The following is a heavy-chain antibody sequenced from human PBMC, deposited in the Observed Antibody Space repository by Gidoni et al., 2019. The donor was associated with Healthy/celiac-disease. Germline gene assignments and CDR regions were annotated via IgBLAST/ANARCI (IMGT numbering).Heavy chain of an antibody. D-gene: IGHD1-26*01. CDR3: ARISGSYRGFDY. V-gene: IGHV4-34*01. Sequence: QVQLQQWGAGLLKPSETLSLTCAVYGGSFSGYYWSWIRQPPGKGLEWIGEINHSGSTNYNPSLKSRVTISVDTSKNQFSLKLSSVTAADTAVYYCARISGSYRGFDYWGQGTLVTVSS. J-gene: IGHJ4*02. CDR1: GGSFSGYY. CDR2: INHSGST.